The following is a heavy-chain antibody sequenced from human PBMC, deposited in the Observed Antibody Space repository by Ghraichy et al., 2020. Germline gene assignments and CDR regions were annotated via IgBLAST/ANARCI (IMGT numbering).Heavy chain of an antibody. CDR3: ARARYDGDLKYWYLDL. D-gene: IGHD4-17*01. Sequence: GALNISCAASGFTFSSYWMHWVRQAPGKGLVWVSRINSDGSSTSHADSVKGRFTISRDNAKNTLYLQMNSLRAEDTAVYYCARARYDGDLKYWYLDLWGRGTLVTVAS. J-gene: IGHJ2*01. CDR2: INSDGSST. V-gene: IGHV3-74*01. CDR1: GFTFSSYW.